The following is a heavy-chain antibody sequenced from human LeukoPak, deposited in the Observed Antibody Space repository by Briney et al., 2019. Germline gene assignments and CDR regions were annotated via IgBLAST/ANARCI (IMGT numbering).Heavy chain of an antibody. CDR2: IYPGDSDT. D-gene: IGHD4/OR15-4a*01. CDR1: GYSFTSYW. V-gene: IGHV5-51*01. CDR3: ARRVLDYFEH. J-gene: IGHJ4*02. Sequence: GESLKISCKGSGYSFTSYWIGWVRQMPGKGLEWMGIIYPGDSDTRYSLSFQGQVTISVDKSISTAYVQWSSLQASDTAMYYCARRVLDYFEHWGQGTLVTVSS.